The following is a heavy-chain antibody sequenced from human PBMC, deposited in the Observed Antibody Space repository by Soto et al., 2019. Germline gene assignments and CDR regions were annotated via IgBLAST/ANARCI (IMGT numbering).Heavy chain of an antibody. V-gene: IGHV1-69*01. CDR1: GSTFSSYA. Sequence: QVQLVQSGAEVKKPGSSVKVSCKASGSTFSSYAISWVRQAPGQGLEWMGGIIPIFGTANYAQKFQGRVTITADESTSTAYMELSSLRSEDTAVYYCAREYGYSGYDEEYYFDYWGQGTLVTVSS. J-gene: IGHJ4*02. CDR3: AREYGYSGYDEEYYFDY. D-gene: IGHD5-12*01. CDR2: IIPIFGTA.